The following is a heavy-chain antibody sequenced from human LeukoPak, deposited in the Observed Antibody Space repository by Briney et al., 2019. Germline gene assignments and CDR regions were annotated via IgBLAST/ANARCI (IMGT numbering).Heavy chain of an antibody. CDR2: ISGSGGST. CDR1: GFTFSSYA. V-gene: IGHV3-23*01. Sequence: GGSLRLSCAASGFTFSSYAMSWVRQAPGKGLEWVSAISGSGGSTYYADSVKGRFTISRDNSKNTLYLQMNSLGAEDTAVYYCAKDPTIAVAGYYFDYWGQGTLVTVSS. CDR3: AKDPTIAVAGYYFDY. J-gene: IGHJ4*02. D-gene: IGHD6-19*01.